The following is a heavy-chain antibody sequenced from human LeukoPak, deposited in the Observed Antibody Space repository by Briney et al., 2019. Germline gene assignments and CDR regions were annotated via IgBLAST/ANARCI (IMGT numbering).Heavy chain of an antibody. CDR3: ARPVRGSGSRIGFDP. Sequence: PSETLSLTCTVSGGSISSHYWSWIRQPPGKGLEWIGYIYYSGSTYYNPSLKSRVTISVDTSKNQFSLKLSSVTAADTAVYYCARPVRGSGSRIGFDPWGQGTLVTVSS. V-gene: IGHV4-59*08. D-gene: IGHD3-10*01. J-gene: IGHJ5*02. CDR2: IYYSGST. CDR1: GGSISSHY.